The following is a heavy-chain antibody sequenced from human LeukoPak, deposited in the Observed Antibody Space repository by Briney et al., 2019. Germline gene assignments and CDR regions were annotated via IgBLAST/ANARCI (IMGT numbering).Heavy chain of an antibody. V-gene: IGHV1-2*02. CDR1: GYTFTGYF. J-gene: IGHJ4*02. D-gene: IGHD3-22*01. Sequence: ASVKVSCKASGYTFTGYFMHWVRQAPGQGLEWMGWINPNSGSTNYAQKFQGRASMTRDTSTSTVYMELSSLRSEDTAMYWCARGYYDSSGYDPGLGYWGQGTLVTVSS. CDR2: INPNSGST. CDR3: ARGYYDSSGYDPGLGY.